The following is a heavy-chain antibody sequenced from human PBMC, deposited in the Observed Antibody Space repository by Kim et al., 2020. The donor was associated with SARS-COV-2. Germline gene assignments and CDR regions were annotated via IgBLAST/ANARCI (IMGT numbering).Heavy chain of an antibody. Sequence: GGSLRLSCAASGFTFDDYAMHWVRQAPGKGLEWVSGISWNSGSIGYADSVKGRFTISRDNAKNSLYLQMNSLRAEDTALYYCAKDRAWSYYGSGSYVFD. CDR1: GFTFDDYA. CDR2: ISWNSGSI. CDR3: AKDRAWSYYGSGSYVFD. J-gene: IGHJ4*01. V-gene: IGHV3-9*01. D-gene: IGHD3-10*01.